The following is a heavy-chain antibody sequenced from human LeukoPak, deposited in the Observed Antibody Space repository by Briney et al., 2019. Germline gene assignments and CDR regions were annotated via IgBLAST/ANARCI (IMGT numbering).Heavy chain of an antibody. J-gene: IGHJ4*02. V-gene: IGHV4-4*02. Sequence: SETLSITCAVSGGSISSSNWWSWVRQPPGKGLEWIGEINHSGSTNYNPSLKSRVTISVDTSKNQFSLRLSSVTAADTAMYYCARLRSPGDFDYWGQGTLVTVSS. CDR1: GGSISSSNW. CDR3: ARLRSPGDFDY. D-gene: IGHD1-26*01. CDR2: INHSGST.